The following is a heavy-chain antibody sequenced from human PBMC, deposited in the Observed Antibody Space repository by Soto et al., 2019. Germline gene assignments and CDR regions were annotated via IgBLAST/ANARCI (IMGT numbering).Heavy chain of an antibody. V-gene: IGHV3-7*01. CDR2: MNPDGSTK. Sequence: EAQLVESGGGLVQPGGSLRLSCAASGFTFSNSWMTWVRQTPGEGLEWVANMNPDGSTKNYVDSVKGRFTIARDNAQHSLYLQMNSLRAEDTAVFYCARHCHDCIDFWGRGTPVTVSS. CDR1: GFTFSNSW. D-gene: IGHD2-21*02. CDR3: ARHCHDCIDF. J-gene: IGHJ6*03.